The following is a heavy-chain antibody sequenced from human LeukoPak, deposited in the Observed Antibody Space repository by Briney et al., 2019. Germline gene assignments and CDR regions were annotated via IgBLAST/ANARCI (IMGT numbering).Heavy chain of an antibody. J-gene: IGHJ6*03. V-gene: IGHV1-8*01. CDR1: GYTFTSYE. CDR2: MNPNSGNT. D-gene: IGHD3-10*01. CDR3: ARGGFGELLSDYYYYYYMDV. Sequence: GASVKVSCKASGYTFTSYEINWVRQATGQGLEWMGCMNPNSGNTGYAQKFQGRVTMTRNTSISTAYMELGSLRSEDTAVYYCARGGFGELLSDYYYYYYMDVWGKGTTVTVSS.